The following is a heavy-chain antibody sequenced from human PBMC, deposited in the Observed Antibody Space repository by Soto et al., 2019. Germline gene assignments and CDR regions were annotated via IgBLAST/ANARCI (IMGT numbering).Heavy chain of an antibody. D-gene: IGHD3-3*01. CDR2: IWYDGSNK. Sequence: QVQLVESGGGVVQPGRSLRLSCAASGFTFSSYGMHWVRQAPGKGLEWEAVIWYDGSNKYYADSVKGLFTISRDNSKNLLYLQMDILSAEHKAIYYSARDHYDFWTGSTPPLRGYHGMDVLGQGNTVNVAS. J-gene: IGHJ6*02. CDR1: GFTFSSYG. V-gene: IGHV3-33*01. CDR3: ARDHYDFWTGSTPPLRGYHGMDV.